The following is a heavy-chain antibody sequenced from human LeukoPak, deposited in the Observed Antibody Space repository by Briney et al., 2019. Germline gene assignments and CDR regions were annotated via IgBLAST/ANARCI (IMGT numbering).Heavy chain of an antibody. CDR1: GFAFSDHY. Sequence: PGGSLRLSCAASGFAFSDHYMDWVRQTPGKGLEWIGRTRNKVHSYTTEYAASVKGRLTISRDDSKNSLYLQMNSLKTEDTAVYYCARGAYCSGGACPDAFDIWGQGTMVTVSS. V-gene: IGHV3-72*01. CDR3: ARGAYCSGGACPDAFDI. D-gene: IGHD2-15*01. CDR2: TRNKVHSYTT. J-gene: IGHJ3*02.